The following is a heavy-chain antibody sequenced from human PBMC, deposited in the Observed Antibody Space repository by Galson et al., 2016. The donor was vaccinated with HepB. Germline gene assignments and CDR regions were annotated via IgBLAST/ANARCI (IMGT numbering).Heavy chain of an antibody. Sequence: SETLSLTCAVSGGSINSTTWWSWVRQTPGKGLEWIGEIYHTETINHSPSFTGRYGMSIDTSKNQFSLKLTSMTAADTAVYYCARVVVAATNWFDPWGQGTLVTVSS. CDR2: IYHTETI. V-gene: IGHV4-4*02. J-gene: IGHJ5*02. CDR1: GGSINSTTW. CDR3: ARVVVAATNWFDP. D-gene: IGHD2-15*01.